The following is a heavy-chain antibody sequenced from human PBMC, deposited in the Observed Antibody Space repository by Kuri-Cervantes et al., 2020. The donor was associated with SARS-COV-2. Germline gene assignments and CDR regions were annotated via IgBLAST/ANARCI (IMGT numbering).Heavy chain of an antibody. CDR3: AIGGNYWHA. V-gene: IGHV3-7*01. CDR2: IEQDGSVK. D-gene: IGHD1-1*01. J-gene: IGHJ5*02. CDR1: GFTFSSYA. Sequence: GESLKISCAASGFTFSSYAMSWVRQAPGKGLEWVANIEQDGSVKYYVDSAKGRFTISRDNAKNSLYLQMNSLRTDNMAVYYCAIGGNYWHAWGQGTLVTVSS.